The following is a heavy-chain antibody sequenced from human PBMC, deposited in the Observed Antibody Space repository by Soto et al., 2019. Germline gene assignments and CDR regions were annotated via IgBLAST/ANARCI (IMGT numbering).Heavy chain of an antibody. D-gene: IGHD2-21*02. J-gene: IGHJ6*02. CDR3: ARGSVPSVVVAAIYYYGMDV. CDR1: GGSISSGDYY. Sequence: SETLSLTCTVSGGSISSGDYYWSWIRQPPGKGLEWIGYIYYSGSTYYNPSLKSRVTISVDTSKNQFSLKLSSVTAADTAVYYCARGSVPSVVVAAIYYYGMDVWGQGTTVT. V-gene: IGHV4-30-4*01. CDR2: IYYSGST.